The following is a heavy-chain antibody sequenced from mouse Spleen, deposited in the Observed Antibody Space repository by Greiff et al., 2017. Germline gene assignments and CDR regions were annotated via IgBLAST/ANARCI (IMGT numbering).Heavy chain of an antibody. J-gene: IGHJ4*01. D-gene: IGHD1-1*01. CDR3: TTLYGVYAMDY. V-gene: IGHV14-4*01. Sequence: EVQLQQSGAELVRPGASVKLSCTASGFNIKDDYMHWVKQRPEQGLEWIGWIDPENGDTEYASKFQGKATITADTSSNTAYLQLSSLTSEDTAVYYCTTLYGVYAMDYWGQGTSVTVSS. CDR1: GFNIKDDY. CDR2: IDPENGDT.